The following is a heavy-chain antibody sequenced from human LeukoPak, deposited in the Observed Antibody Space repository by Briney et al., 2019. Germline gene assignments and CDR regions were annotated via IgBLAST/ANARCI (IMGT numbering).Heavy chain of an antibody. J-gene: IGHJ3*02. CDR3: AKDRDVAFDI. CDR1: GFTFSSYG. CDR2: IRYDGSNK. V-gene: IGHV3-30*02. Sequence: PGGSLRLSCAASGFTFSSYGMHWVRQAPGKGLEWVAFIRYDGSNKYYADSVKSRFTISRDNSKNTLYLQMNSLRAEDTAVYYCAKDRDVAFDIWGQGTMVTVSS.